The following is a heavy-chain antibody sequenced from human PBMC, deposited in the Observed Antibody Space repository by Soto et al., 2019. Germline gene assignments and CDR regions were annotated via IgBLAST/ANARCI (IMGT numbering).Heavy chain of an antibody. CDR2: IYYRGNT. CDR1: GGSISSHY. J-gene: IGHJ6*02. CDR3: ARDGREASGIDV. D-gene: IGHD1-26*01. V-gene: IGHV4-59*11. Sequence: SETLSLTCTVSGGSISSHYWSWVRQAPGKGLEWIGCIYYRGNTFYNPSLKSRGTISVDTSNNQFSLRLDSVTPADTAVYYCARDGREASGIDVWGQGTAVTVSS.